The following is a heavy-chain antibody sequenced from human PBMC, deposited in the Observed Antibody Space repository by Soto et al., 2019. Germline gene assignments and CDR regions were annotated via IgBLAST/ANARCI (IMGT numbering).Heavy chain of an antibody. V-gene: IGHV1-3*01. J-gene: IGHJ4*02. Sequence: QVQLVQSGAEVKKPGASVKVSCKASGYTFTSYALHWVRQAPEQRLEWMGWINAGNGNTKYSQKFQGRVTITKDTSATTAYMELSSLRSEDTAVYYCARDLGGWPDYWGQGTLVTVSS. D-gene: IGHD2-15*01. CDR3: ARDLGGWPDY. CDR1: GYTFTSYA. CDR2: INAGNGNT.